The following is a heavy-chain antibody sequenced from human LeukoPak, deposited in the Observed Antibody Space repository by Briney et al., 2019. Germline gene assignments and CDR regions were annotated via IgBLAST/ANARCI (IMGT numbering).Heavy chain of an antibody. CDR1: GYTFTGYY. Sequence: ASVKVSCKASGYTFTGYYMHWVRQAPGQGLEWMGWINPNSGGTNYAQKFQGRVTVTRDTSISTAYMELSRLRSDDTAVYYCATVDEYYYDSSGYSRYWGQGTLVTVSS. D-gene: IGHD3-22*01. CDR2: INPNSGGT. V-gene: IGHV1-2*02. J-gene: IGHJ4*02. CDR3: ATVDEYYYDSSGYSRY.